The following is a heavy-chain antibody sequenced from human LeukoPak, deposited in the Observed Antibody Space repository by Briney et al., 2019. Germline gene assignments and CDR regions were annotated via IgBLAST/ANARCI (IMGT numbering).Heavy chain of an antibody. Sequence: SETLSLTCTVSGGSISSYYWSWIRQPPGKGLEWIGYIYYSGSTNYNPSLKSRVTISVDTSKNQFSLKLSSVTAADTAVYYCARTRANTFDYWGQGTLVTASS. CDR2: IYYSGST. V-gene: IGHV4-59*01. CDR3: ARTRANTFDY. CDR1: GGSISSYY. J-gene: IGHJ4*02.